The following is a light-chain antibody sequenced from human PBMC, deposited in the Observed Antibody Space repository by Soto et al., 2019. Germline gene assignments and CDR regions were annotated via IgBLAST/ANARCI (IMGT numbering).Light chain of an antibody. CDR1: QGVSNW. CDR2: DAS. V-gene: IGKV1-5*01. J-gene: IGKJ2*01. CDR3: QQYDSCTYT. Sequence: DILMTQSPSTLSASVGDTVTITCRASQGVSNWVAWYRLKPGQPPELLIYDASTLQSGVPSRFSGTGYGTDFTLTITNLQPADSAEYACQQYDSCTYTFGEGTKLEV.